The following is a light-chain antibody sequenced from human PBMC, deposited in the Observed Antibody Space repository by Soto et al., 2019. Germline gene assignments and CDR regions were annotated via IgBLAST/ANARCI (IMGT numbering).Light chain of an antibody. CDR3: QQYNNWPLT. CDR2: GAS. CDR1: QSVSRN. Sequence: EKVMTQSPATLSVSPGERATLSCRASQSVSRNVAWYQQKPGQAPRLLIYGASTRAAGIPARFIGSGSGTEVTLTISSLQSEDFVVYYCQQYNNWPLTFGGGTKVEIK. V-gene: IGKV3-15*01. J-gene: IGKJ4*01.